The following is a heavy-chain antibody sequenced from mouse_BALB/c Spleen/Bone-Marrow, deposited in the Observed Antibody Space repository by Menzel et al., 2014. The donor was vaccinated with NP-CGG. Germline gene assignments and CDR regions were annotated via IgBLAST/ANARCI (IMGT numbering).Heavy chain of an antibody. J-gene: IGHJ3*01. CDR2: ISGGGSYT. CDR3: ARHAYYDQTEVSFVY. V-gene: IGHV5-9-2*01. D-gene: IGHD2-4*01. Sequence: EVKLVESGGGLVKPGGSLKLSCAASGFTFNSYGMSWVRQTPEKRLEGVATISGGGSYTFYPDSVKGRFTISRDNAKNNLYLQLSSLRSEDTALYYCARHAYYDQTEVSFVYWGQGTLVTVSA. CDR1: GFTFNSYG.